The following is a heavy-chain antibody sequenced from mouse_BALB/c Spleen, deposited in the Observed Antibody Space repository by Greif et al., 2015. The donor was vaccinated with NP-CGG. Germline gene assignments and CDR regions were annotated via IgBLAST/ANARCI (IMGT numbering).Heavy chain of an antibody. D-gene: IGHD2-1*01. CDR3: ARGGNYENYAMDY. CDR1: GYAFTNYW. CDR2: IYPGSGNT. V-gene: IGHV1-63*01. Sequence: QVQLQQSGAELVRPGTSVKISCKASGYAFTNYWLGWVKQRPGHGLEWIGDIYPGSGNTYYNEKFKGKATLTADKSSSTAYMQLSSLTSEDSAVYFCARGGNYENYAMDYWGQGTSVTVSS. J-gene: IGHJ4*01.